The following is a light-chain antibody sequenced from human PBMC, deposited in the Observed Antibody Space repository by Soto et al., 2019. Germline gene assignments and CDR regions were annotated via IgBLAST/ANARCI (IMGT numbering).Light chain of an antibody. V-gene: IGKV1-39*01. CDR2: GAT. Sequence: DIQMAQFPASLSASLGDSVTITCRSSETIRVYLNWYQHRPGKAPRVLIYGATRLVSGVPPRFSGRMSGTEYTLTINNLQPDDIATYYCQQSYTSAWTLGQGT. CDR1: ETIRVY. J-gene: IGKJ1*01. CDR3: QQSYTSAWT.